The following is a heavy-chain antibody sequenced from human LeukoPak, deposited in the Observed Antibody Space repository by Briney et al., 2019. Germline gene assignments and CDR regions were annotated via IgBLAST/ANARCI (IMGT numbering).Heavy chain of an antibody. D-gene: IGHD1-1*01. V-gene: IGHV3-74*01. CDR2: INSDGSST. CDR1: GFTFSSYW. J-gene: IGHJ3*02. Sequence: GGSLRLSCAASGFTFSSYWMHWVRQAPGKGLVWVSRINSDGSSTSYADSVKGRFTISRDNSRNTLYLQMNSLRPEDTAVYYCARAVQPDAFDIWGQGTMVTVSS. CDR3: ARAVQPDAFDI.